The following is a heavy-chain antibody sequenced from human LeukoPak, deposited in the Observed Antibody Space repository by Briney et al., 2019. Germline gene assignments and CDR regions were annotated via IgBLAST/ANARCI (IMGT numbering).Heavy chain of an antibody. Sequence: GGSLRLSCAASGFPFSSYSMTWVRQAPGKGLEWVAGIWYDGSNKYYADSVKGRFTISRDNSKNTLYLQMNSLRAEDTAVYYCARDLSSGSFDYWGQGTLVTVSS. D-gene: IGHD6-19*01. V-gene: IGHV3-33*08. CDR1: GFPFSSYS. J-gene: IGHJ4*02. CDR3: ARDLSSGSFDY. CDR2: IWYDGSNK.